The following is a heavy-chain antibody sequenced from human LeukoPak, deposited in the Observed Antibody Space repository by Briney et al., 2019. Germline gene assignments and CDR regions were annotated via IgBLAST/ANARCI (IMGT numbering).Heavy chain of an antibody. Sequence: GASVEVSCKASGYTFTGYYMHWVRQAPGQGLEWMGWINPNSGGTNYAQKFQGRVTMTRDTSISTAYMELSRLRSDDTAVYYCARDGGSRFGGALVATSYGMDVWGQGTTVTVSS. V-gene: IGHV1-2*02. CDR3: ARDGGSRFGGALVATSYGMDV. D-gene: IGHD5-12*01. J-gene: IGHJ6*02. CDR2: INPNSGGT. CDR1: GYTFTGYY.